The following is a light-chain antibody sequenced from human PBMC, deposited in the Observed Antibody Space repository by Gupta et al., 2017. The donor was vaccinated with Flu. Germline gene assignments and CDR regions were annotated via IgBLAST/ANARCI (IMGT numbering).Light chain of an antibody. CDR3: QSYDSINVEVI. Sequence: NFMLTQPHSVSESPGKTVTISCTRSSGSIATNCVQRYQKRPGSSPTTVIYEDNQRLSGVPARSASSIDSSSNSAGLTFSGLKTEDEADFYCQSYDSINVEVIYGGGTKLTVL. J-gene: IGLJ2*01. CDR1: SGSIATNC. CDR2: EDN. V-gene: IGLV6-57*01.